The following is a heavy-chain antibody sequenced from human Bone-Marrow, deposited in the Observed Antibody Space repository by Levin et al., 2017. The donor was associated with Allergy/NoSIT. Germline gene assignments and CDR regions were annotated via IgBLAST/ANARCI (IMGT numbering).Heavy chain of an antibody. CDR3: ARGVAAAGSYYYYYGMDV. J-gene: IGHJ6*02. V-gene: IGHV3-7*01. Sequence: GESLKISCAASGFTFSSYWMSWVRQAPGKGLEWVANIKQDGSEKYYVDSVKGRFTISRDNAKNSLYLQMNSLRAEDTAVYYCARGVAAAGSYYYYYGMDVWGQGTTVTVSS. CDR2: IKQDGSEK. D-gene: IGHD6-13*01. CDR1: GFTFSSYW.